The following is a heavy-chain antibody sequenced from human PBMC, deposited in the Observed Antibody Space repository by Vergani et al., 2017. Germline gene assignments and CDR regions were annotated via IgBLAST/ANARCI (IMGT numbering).Heavy chain of an antibody. V-gene: IGHV3-9*01. CDR2: ISWNSGSI. CDR3: ARDRGIVATIGPYYFDY. J-gene: IGHJ4*02. CDR1: GFTFDDYA. Sequence: EVQLVESGGVVVQPGGSLRLSCAASGFTFDDYAMHWVRQAPGKGLEWVSGISWNSGSIGYADSVKGRFTISRDNAKNSLYLQMNSLRAEDTAVYYCARDRGIVATIGPYYFDYWGQGTLVTVSS. D-gene: IGHD5-12*01.